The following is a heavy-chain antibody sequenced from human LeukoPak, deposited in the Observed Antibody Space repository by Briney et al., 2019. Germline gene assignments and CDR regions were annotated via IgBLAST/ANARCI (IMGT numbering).Heavy chain of an antibody. CDR2: IYYSGNS. J-gene: IGHJ4*02. Sequence: PSETLSLTCTVSGGSISSYYWTWIRQPPGKGLEWIGYIYYSGNSNYNPSLKTRVTMSVDTSENQFSLKLTSVTAADTAVYYCASGTYGSDYWGQGTLVTVSS. CDR1: GGSISSYY. CDR3: ASGTYGSDY. D-gene: IGHD3-10*01. V-gene: IGHV4-59*12.